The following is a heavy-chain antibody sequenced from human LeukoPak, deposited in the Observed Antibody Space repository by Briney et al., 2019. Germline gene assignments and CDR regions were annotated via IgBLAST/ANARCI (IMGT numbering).Heavy chain of an antibody. CDR3: ARDQYDILPGGMDV. Sequence: PGGSLRLSCAASGFTFSSYGMHWVRQAPGKGLEWVSYISSSSSTIYYADSVKGRFTISRDNAKNSLYLQMNSLRAEDTAVYYCARDQYDILPGGMDVWGQGTTVTVSS. D-gene: IGHD3-9*01. CDR2: ISSSSSTI. V-gene: IGHV3-48*04. CDR1: GFTFSSYG. J-gene: IGHJ6*02.